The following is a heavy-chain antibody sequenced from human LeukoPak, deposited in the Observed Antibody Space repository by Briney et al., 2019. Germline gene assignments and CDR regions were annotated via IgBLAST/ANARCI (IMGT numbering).Heavy chain of an antibody. Sequence: GGSLRLSCVGSGFTSIAYALTWARQAPGKGLEWVSGISGGGVTTYYADSVKGRFTISRDNPKNTLYLQMNSLRAEDTAVYYCARVVSPSSIDYWGQGTLVIVSS. D-gene: IGHD2-2*01. V-gene: IGHV3-23*01. CDR3: ARVVSPSSIDY. CDR2: ISGGGVTT. CDR1: GFTSIAYA. J-gene: IGHJ4*02.